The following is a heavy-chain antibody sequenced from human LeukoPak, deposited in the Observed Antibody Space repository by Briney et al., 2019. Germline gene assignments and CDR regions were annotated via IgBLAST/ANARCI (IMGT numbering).Heavy chain of an antibody. CDR3: AKADYGDFAFDY. J-gene: IGHJ4*01. CDR2: ITRSGGDT. Sequence: GGSLRLSCEASGFTFSNYAMSWVRQAPGMGLEWVAAITRSGGDTYYADSVKGRFTIFRDNSKNTLSLQMNSLRAEDKAVYYCAKADYGDFAFDYWGRGILVSVSS. V-gene: IGHV3-23*01. CDR1: GFTFSNYA. D-gene: IGHD4-17*01.